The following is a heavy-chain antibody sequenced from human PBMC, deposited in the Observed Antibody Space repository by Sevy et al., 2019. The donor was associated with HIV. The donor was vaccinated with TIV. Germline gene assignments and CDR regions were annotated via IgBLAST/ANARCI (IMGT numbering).Heavy chain of an antibody. Sequence: GGSLRLSCAASGFTFSSYSMNWVRQAPGKGLEWVSSISSSSSYIYYADSVKGRFTISRDNAKNSLYLKMNSLRAEDTAVYYCARDQGYCSGGSCDYGMDVWGQGTTVTVSS. CDR3: ARDQGYCSGGSCDYGMDV. V-gene: IGHV3-21*01. CDR2: ISSSSSYI. D-gene: IGHD2-15*01. CDR1: GFTFSSYS. J-gene: IGHJ6*02.